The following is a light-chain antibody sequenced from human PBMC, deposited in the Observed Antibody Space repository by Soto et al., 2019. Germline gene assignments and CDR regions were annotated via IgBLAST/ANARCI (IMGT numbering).Light chain of an antibody. CDR1: TGAVTSGYY. V-gene: IGLV7-43*01. CDR2: STS. CDR3: LLYCGGAQLWV. J-gene: IGLJ3*02. Sequence: QTVVTQEPSLTVSPGGTVTLTCASSTGAVTSGYYPNWFQQKPGQAPRAWIYSTSNKHSWTPARFSGSLLGGKSALTLSAVPPEAEAEYYCLLYCGGAQLWVFGGGTKVTVL.